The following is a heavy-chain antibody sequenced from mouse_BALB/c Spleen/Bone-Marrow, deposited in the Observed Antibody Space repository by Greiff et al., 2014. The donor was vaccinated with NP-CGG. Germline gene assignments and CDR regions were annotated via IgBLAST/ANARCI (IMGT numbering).Heavy chain of an antibody. CDR1: GFNIKDYY. V-gene: IGHV14-1*02. J-gene: IGHJ3*01. D-gene: IGHD2-14*01. CDR2: IDPENGNT. CDR3: TIYYRSFAY. Sequence: EVQLQQSGAELVRPGALVKLSCKASGFNIKDYYMHWVKQRPEQGLEWIGWIDPENGNTIYDPKFQGKASITADTSSNTAYLQLSSLTSEDSAVYYCTIYYRSFAYWGQGTLVTVSA.